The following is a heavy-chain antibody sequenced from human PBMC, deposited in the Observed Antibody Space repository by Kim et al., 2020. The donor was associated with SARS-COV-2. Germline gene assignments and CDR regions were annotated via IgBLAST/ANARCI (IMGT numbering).Heavy chain of an antibody. V-gene: IGHV3-49*04. J-gene: IGHJ6*01. CDR3: ARAGCSTAIRLVDYG. CDR1: GFTFDDYS. CDR2: IRCNVDGVTY. Sequence: GGSLRLSCTASGFTFDDYSMRWVRQAPGKGLEWVGFIRCNVDGVTYADSAYGRVSFFIDRADNSSFAQIHILSPEIEVICIYYFARAGCSTAIRLVDYG. D-gene: IGHD2-2*01.